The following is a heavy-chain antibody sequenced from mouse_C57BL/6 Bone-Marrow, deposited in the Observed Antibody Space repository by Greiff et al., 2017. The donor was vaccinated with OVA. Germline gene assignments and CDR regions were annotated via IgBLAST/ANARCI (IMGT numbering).Heavy chain of an antibody. CDR3: ARGGIYYDGY. CDR1: GYTFTDYY. D-gene: IGHD2-4*01. V-gene: IGHV1-19*01. J-gene: IGHJ2*01. CDR2: INPYNGGT. Sequence: VQLKESGPVLVKPGASVKMSCKASGYTFTDYYMNWVKQSHGKSLEWIGVINPYNGGTSYNQKFKGKATLTVDKSSSTAYMELNSLTSEDSAVYYCARGGIYYDGYWGQGTTLTVSS.